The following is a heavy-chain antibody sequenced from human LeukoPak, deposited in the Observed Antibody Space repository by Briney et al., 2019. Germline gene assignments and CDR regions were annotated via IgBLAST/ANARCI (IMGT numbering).Heavy chain of an antibody. Sequence: SQTLSLTCTVSGGSISSGGYYWSWIRQPPGKGLEWIGYIYHNGSTYYNPSLKSRVTISVDRSKNQFSLKLSSVTAADTAVYYCARVVSGDPYYFDYWGQGTLVTVSS. CDR3: ARVVSGDPYYFDY. CDR2: IYHNGST. CDR1: GGSISSGGYY. J-gene: IGHJ4*02. V-gene: IGHV4-30-2*01. D-gene: IGHD7-27*01.